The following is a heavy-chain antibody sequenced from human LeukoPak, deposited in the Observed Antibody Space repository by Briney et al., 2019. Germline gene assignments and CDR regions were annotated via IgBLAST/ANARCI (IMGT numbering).Heavy chain of an antibody. CDR1: GGSISSYY. CDR2: IYYSGST. CDR3: ARGDVEMATRSAFDI. J-gene: IGHJ3*02. D-gene: IGHD5-24*01. V-gene: IGHV4-59*01. Sequence: SETLSLTCTVSGGSISSYYWSWIRQPPGKGLEWIGYIYYSGSTNYNPSLKSRVTISVDTSKNQFSLKLSSVTAADTAVYYCARGDVEMATRSAFDIWGQGTMVTVSS.